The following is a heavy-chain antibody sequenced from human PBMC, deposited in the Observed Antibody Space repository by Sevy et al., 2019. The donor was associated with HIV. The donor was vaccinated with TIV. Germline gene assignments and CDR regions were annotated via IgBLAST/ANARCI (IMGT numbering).Heavy chain of an antibody. Sequence: ASVKVSCKTSGGTFDTYSISWMRQAPGQGLEWMGGITPFFRTVSYAQKFQGRVTITADESTGTAYMELSSVRSEDSAVYYCARDRDITFGGGDAFDIWGQGTMVTVSS. CDR1: GGTFDTYS. V-gene: IGHV1-69*13. CDR2: ITPFFRTV. J-gene: IGHJ3*02. CDR3: ARDRDITFGGGDAFDI. D-gene: IGHD3-16*01.